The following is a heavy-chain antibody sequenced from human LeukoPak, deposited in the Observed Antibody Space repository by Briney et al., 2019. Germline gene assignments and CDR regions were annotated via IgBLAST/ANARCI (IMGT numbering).Heavy chain of an antibody. Sequence: ASVKVSCKASGYTFTSYGIRWVRQAPGQGLEWMGWISAYNGNTNYAQKLQGRVTMTTDTSTSTAYMELRSLGSDDTAVYYCARVGVTYYDILTGYYPATNFDYWRQGTLVTVSS. CDR1: GYTFTSYG. D-gene: IGHD3-9*01. CDR2: ISAYNGNT. V-gene: IGHV1-18*01. J-gene: IGHJ4*02. CDR3: ARVGVTYYDILTGYYPATNFDY.